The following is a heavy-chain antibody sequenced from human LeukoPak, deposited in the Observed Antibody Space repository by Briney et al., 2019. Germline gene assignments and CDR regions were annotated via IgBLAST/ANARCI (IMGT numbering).Heavy chain of an antibody. J-gene: IGHJ3*02. V-gene: IGHV1-2*02. CDR1: GYTFTGYY. Sequence: GASVKVSCKASGYTFTGYYMHWVRQAPGQGLEWMGWINPNSGGTNYAQKFQGRVTMTRDTSISTAYMELSRLRSDDTAVYYCARDDYYYDSSGYYYPGAFDIWGQGTMVTVSS. CDR3: ARDDYYYDSSGYYYPGAFDI. D-gene: IGHD3-22*01. CDR2: INPNSGGT.